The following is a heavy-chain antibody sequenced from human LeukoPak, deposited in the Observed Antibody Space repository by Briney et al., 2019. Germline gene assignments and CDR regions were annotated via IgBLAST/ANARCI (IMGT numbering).Heavy chain of an antibody. CDR1: GGSISSGGYS. CDR3: ARHTTLLGHFAY. J-gene: IGHJ4*02. V-gene: IGHV4-30-2*03. Sequence: SETLSLTCAVSGGSISSGGYSWSWIRQPPGKGLEWIGYIYHSGSTYYNPSLKSRVTIFVDTSKNQLSLKLSSVTAADTAVYYCARHTTLLGHFAYWGRGTLVTVSS. D-gene: IGHD3-3*01. CDR2: IYHSGST.